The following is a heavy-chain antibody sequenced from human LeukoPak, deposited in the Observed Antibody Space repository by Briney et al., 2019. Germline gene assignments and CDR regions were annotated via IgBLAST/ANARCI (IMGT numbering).Heavy chain of an antibody. V-gene: IGHV3-21*01. CDR2: ISSTSTFI. J-gene: IGHJ6*03. CDR3: ARDNFDSSDYPQTYYYYYMDV. CDR1: GFTFSRYS. D-gene: IGHD3-22*01. Sequence: PGGSLRLSCAASGFTFSRYSMNWVRQAPGKGLEWVASISSTSTFIYSADSVKGRFTISRDTAKNSLFLQMNSLRAEDTAIYYCARDNFDSSDYPQTYYYYYMDVWGKGTTVTVSS.